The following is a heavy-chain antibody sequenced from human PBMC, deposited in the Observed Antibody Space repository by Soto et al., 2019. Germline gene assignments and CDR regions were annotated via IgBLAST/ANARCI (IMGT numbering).Heavy chain of an antibody. Sequence: EVQILESGGGLVQPGGSLRLSCAASGFPFSNYAMAWVRQAPGKGLEWVSAISGTTGHAFYADSVKDRFTISRDNSKNTLYLQMDSLRAEDTAVSHCARAHSEYIWGSYLRYYEYWGQGTLVTVSS. CDR3: ARAHSEYIWGSYLRYYEY. J-gene: IGHJ4*02. CDR2: ISGTTGHA. CDR1: GFPFSNYA. V-gene: IGHV3-23*01. D-gene: IGHD3-16*01.